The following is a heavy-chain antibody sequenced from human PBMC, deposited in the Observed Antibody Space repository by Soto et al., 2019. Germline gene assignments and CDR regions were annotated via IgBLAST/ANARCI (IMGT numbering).Heavy chain of an antibody. V-gene: IGHV3-23*01. Sequence: EVQLLESGGGLVQPGRSLRVSCAASGFTFSSYAMSWVRQAPGKGLEWVSAISGSGGTTYYADSVKGRFTISRDNSESTLSLQMNSLRVEDTAIYYCAKYFAETGGSSVWPWSFHYWGQGTLVTVSS. CDR1: GFTFSSYA. CDR3: AKYFAETGGSSVWPWSFHY. J-gene: IGHJ4*02. D-gene: IGHD6-25*01. CDR2: ISGSGGTT.